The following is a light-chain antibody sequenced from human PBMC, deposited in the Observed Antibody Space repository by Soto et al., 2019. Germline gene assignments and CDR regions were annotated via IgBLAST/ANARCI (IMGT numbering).Light chain of an antibody. J-gene: IGKJ1*01. CDR3: YQYNTYAA. CDR1: QSISRW. CDR2: QAS. V-gene: IGKV1-5*03. Sequence: DIHMTHSPATLAASSADRVSIICRASQSISRWLAWYQQKPGKAPKLLIYQASSLDSGVRSRFSGSGSGTEFTLTIRSLQPDDFATYYCYQYNTYAAFGQGTKVDIK.